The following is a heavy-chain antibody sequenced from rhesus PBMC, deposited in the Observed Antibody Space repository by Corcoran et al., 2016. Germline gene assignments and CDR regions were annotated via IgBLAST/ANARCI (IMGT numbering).Heavy chain of an antibody. CDR3: AREGLGSSSYVVGRFDV. CDR2: ISGSGGST. V-gene: IGHV4-173*01. CDR1: GGSISSNY. J-gene: IGHJ5-1*01. Sequence: QLQLQESGPGLVKPSETLSLTCAVSGGSISSNYWSWIRQPPGKGLEWIGRISGSGGSTDYNPSLKSRVTISTDTSKNQFSLKLSSVTAADTAVYYCAREGLGSSSYVVGRFDVWGPGVLVTVSS. D-gene: IGHD6-43*01.